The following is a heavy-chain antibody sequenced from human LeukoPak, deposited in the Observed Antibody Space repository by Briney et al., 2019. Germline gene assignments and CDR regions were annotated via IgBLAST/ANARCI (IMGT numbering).Heavy chain of an antibody. Sequence: GGSLRLSCAASKFTFSNAWMSWVRQAPGKGLEWVGRIKSKTDGGTIDYTAPVKGRFTISRDDSKSTLYLQMNSLKTEDTAVYYCTTGPYSGYDSPFDYWGQGTLVTVSS. D-gene: IGHD5-12*01. J-gene: IGHJ4*02. CDR2: IKSKTDGGTI. CDR1: KFTFSNAW. CDR3: TTGPYSGYDSPFDY. V-gene: IGHV3-15*01.